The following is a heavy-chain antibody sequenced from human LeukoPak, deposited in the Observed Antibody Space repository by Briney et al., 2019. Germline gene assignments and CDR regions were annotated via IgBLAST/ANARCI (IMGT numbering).Heavy chain of an antibody. CDR2: INPNSGGT. CDR1: GYTFTGYY. Sequence: GASVKVSCKASGYTFTGYYMHWVRQAPGQGLEWMGWINPNSGGTNYAQKFQGRVTMTRDTSISTAYMELSSLRSEDTAVYYCARDNGELLWFEELLSNWFDPWGQGTLVTVSS. D-gene: IGHD3-10*01. V-gene: IGHV1-2*02. J-gene: IGHJ5*02. CDR3: ARDNGELLWFEELLSNWFDP.